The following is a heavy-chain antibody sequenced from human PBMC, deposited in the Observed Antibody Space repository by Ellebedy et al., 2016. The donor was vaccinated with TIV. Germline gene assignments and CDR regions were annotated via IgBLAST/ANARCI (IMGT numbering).Heavy chain of an antibody. V-gene: IGHV3-23*01. J-gene: IGHJ6*02. CDR2: ISGGGDKT. CDR3: AKRVTMVRGVITYYHYAMDV. D-gene: IGHD3-10*01. CDR1: GFTFSRYG. Sequence: GESLKISCEASGFTFSRYGVHWVRQAPGKGLEWVSTISGGGDKTYSADSVKGRFTISRDNSNNTLYLQMNSLRAEDTAVYYCAKRVTMVRGVITYYHYAMDVWGQGTTVTVSS.